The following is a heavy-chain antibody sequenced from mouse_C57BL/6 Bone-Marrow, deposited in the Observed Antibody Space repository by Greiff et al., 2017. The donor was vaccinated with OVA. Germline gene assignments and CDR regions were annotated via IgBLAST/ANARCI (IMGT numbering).Heavy chain of an antibody. CDR3: ARQGLLRSLYYFDY. CDR1: DSEVFPIAY. Sequence: QVQLKESGSELRSPGSSVKLSCKDFDSEVFPIAYMSWVRQKPGHGFEWIGGILPSIGRTIYGEKFEDKATLDADTLSNTAYLELNSLTSEDSAIYYCARQGLLRSLYYFDYWGQGTTLTVSS. CDR2: ILPSIGRT. D-gene: IGHD1-1*01. J-gene: IGHJ2*01. V-gene: IGHV15-2*01.